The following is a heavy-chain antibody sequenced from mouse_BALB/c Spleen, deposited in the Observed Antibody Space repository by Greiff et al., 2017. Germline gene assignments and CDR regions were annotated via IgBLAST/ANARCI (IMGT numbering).Heavy chain of an antibody. V-gene: IGHV5-6-3*01. CDR2: INSNGGST. CDR3: ARDDYAMDY. J-gene: IGHJ4*01. CDR1: GFTFSSYG. Sequence: DVKLVESGGGLVQPGGSLKLSCAASGFTFSSYGMSWVRQTPDKRLELVATINSNGGSTYYPDSVKGRFTIPRDNAKNTLYLQMSSLKSEDTAMYYCARDDYAMDYWGQGTSVTVSS.